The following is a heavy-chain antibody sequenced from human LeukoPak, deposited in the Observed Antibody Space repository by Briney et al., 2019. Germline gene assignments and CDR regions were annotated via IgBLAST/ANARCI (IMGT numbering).Heavy chain of an antibody. CDR2: IGTAGDT. CDR3: ARTPAAMPFDY. CDR1: GFTFSSYD. V-gene: IGHV3-13*01. J-gene: IGHJ4*02. Sequence: GGSLRLSCAASGFTFSSYDMHWVRQATGKGLEWVSAIGTAGDTYYPGSVKGRFTISRENAKNSLYLQMNSLRAEDTAVYYCARTPAAMPFDYWGQGALVTVSS. D-gene: IGHD2-2*01.